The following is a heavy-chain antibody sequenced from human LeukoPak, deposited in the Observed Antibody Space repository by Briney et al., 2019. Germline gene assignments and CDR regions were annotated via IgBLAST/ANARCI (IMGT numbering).Heavy chain of an antibody. CDR1: GFTFSSYG. CDR3: AKSIAAAAGSGLVDY. CDR2: ISYDGSNK. V-gene: IGHV3-30*18. Sequence: GGSLRLSCAASGFTFSSYGMHWVRQAPGKGLEWVAVISYDGSNKYYADSVKGRFTISRDNSKNTLYLQMNSLRAEDTAVYYCAKSIAAAAGSGLVDYWGQGTLVTVSS. D-gene: IGHD6-13*01. J-gene: IGHJ4*02.